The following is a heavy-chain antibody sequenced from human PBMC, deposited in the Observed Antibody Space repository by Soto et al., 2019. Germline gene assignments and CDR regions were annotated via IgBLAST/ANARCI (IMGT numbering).Heavy chain of an antibody. CDR3: ANIVVVPAAAYYYNYMDV. CDR1: GGSISSYY. V-gene: IGHV4-59*08. D-gene: IGHD2-2*01. J-gene: IGHJ6*03. Sequence: SETLSLTCTVSGGSISSYYWSWIRQPPGKGLEWIGYIYYSGSTNYNPSLKSRVTISVDTSKNQFSLNLSSVTAADTAVYYCANIVVVPAAAYYYNYMDVWGKGTTVTVSS. CDR2: IYYSGST.